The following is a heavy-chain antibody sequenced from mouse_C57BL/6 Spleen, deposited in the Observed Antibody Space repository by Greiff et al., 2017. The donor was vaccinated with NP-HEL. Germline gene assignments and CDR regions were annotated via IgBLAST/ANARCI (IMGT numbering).Heavy chain of an antibody. J-gene: IGHJ1*03. CDR1: GFTFSSYA. CDR2: ISDGGSYT. V-gene: IGHV5-4*01. CDR3: ARDRDGSSYPHWYFDV. Sequence: EVMLVESGGGLVKPGGSLKLSCAASGFTFSSYAMSWVRQTPEKRLEWVATISDGGSYTYYPDNVKGRFTISRDNAKNNLYLQMSHLKSEDTAMYYCARDRDGSSYPHWYFDVWGTGTTVTVSS. D-gene: IGHD1-1*01.